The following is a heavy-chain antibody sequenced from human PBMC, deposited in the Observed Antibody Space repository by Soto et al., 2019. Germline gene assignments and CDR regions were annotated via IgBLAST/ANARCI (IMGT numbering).Heavy chain of an antibody. CDR2: IYYSGST. J-gene: IGHJ4*02. CDR1: GGSISSYY. Sequence: SETLSLTCTVSGGSISSYYWSWIRQPPGKGLEWIGYIYYSGSTNYNPSLKSRVTISVDTSKNQFSLKLSSVTAADTAVYYCARGPSGGWHEKPPTYFDYWGQGTLVTVSS. D-gene: IGHD6-19*01. CDR3: ARGPSGGWHEKPPTYFDY. V-gene: IGHV4-59*01.